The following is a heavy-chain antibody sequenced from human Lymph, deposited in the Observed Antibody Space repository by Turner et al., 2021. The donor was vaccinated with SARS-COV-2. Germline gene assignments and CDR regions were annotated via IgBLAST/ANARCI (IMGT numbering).Heavy chain of an antibody. V-gene: IGHV3-9*01. CDR1: GFTFDDYA. CDR2: INWSGGSI. Sequence: EVQLVESGGGLVQPGRSRGPSWAASGFTFDDYAMHWVRQAPGKGLEWVSGINWSGGSIAYADSVKGRFTISRDNPKNSLYLQMNSLRAEDTAFYYCAKDLAGTYYSSFDYWGQGTLVTVSS. D-gene: IGHD1-26*01. J-gene: IGHJ4*02. CDR3: AKDLAGTYYSSFDY.